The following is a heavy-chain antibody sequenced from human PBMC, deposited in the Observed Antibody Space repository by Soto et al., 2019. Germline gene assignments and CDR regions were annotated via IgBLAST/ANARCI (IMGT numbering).Heavy chain of an antibody. CDR1: GFTFSSYA. CDR2: ISSSGGST. J-gene: IGHJ4*02. D-gene: IGHD3-9*01. V-gene: IGHV3-23*01. CDR3: AKGLTGYNFDY. Sequence: EVPLLESGGGLVQPGGSLRLSCAASGFTFSSYAMTWVRQVPGKGLGWVSAISSSGGSTYYADSVKGRFTISRDNSKNTLSLQMNSLRAEDTAVYYCAKGLTGYNFDYWGQGILVTVSS.